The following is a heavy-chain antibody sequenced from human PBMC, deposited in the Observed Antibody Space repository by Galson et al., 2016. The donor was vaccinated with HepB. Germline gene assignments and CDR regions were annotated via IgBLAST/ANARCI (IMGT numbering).Heavy chain of an antibody. CDR2: IYSGGST. D-gene: IGHD3-22*01. CDR1: GFSVSNHY. J-gene: IGHJ4*02. CDR3: ARIGGSSGYSGIDY. V-gene: IGHV3-53*05. Sequence: SLRLSCAASGFSVSNHYMSWVRQTPGKGLEWVSAIYSGGSTYYADSVKGRFTISRDNSKNTMYMQMDSLRAEDTAVYYCARIGGSSGYSGIDYWGQGTLVTGSS.